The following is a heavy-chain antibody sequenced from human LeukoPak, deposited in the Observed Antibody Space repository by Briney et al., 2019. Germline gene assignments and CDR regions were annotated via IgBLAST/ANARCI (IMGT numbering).Heavy chain of an antibody. Sequence: SETLSLTCAVYGGSFSGYYWSWMRQPPGRGLEWIGEINHGGSANYNPSLKSRVTMSVDTSKNQFSLKVTSVTAADTAVYYRARGPHSSGGSCYSPAFDYWGQGTLVTVSS. CDR1: GGSFSGYY. CDR2: INHGGSA. V-gene: IGHV4-34*01. D-gene: IGHD2-15*01. J-gene: IGHJ4*02. CDR3: ARGPHSSGGSCYSPAFDY.